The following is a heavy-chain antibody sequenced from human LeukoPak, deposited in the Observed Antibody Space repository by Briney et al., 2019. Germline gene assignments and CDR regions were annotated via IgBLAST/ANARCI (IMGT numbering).Heavy chain of an antibody. Sequence: GGSLRLSCAASGFTFNTYAMHWVRQAPGKGLEWVALISYAGNNKFYRDSVKGRFSVSRDNSKSTLQMDNLRLEDTAVYCARAGSAGLYYYYMDVWGKGTMVTVSS. CDR3: ARAGSAGLYYYYMDV. V-gene: IGHV3-30-3*01. J-gene: IGHJ6*03. D-gene: IGHD6-25*01. CDR1: GFTFNTYA. CDR2: ISYAGNNK.